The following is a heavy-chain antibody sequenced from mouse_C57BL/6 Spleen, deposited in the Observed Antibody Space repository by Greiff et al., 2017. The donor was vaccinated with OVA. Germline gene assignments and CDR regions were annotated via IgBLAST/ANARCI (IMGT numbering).Heavy chain of an antibody. J-gene: IGHJ2*01. CDR1: GYTFTSYW. Sequence: QVQLQQSGAELVKPGASVKLSCKASGYTFTSYWMQWVKQRPGQGLEWIGEIDPSDSYTNYNQKFKGKATLTVDTSSSTAYMQLSSLTSEDSAVYYCARPLYGNFDYWGQGTTLTVSS. V-gene: IGHV1-50*01. CDR2: IDPSDSYT. D-gene: IGHD2-1*01. CDR3: ARPLYGNFDY.